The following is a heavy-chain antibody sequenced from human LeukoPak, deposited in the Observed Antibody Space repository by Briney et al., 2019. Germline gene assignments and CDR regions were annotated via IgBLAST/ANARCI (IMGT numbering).Heavy chain of an antibody. CDR1: GYSFTSYW. Sequence: GESLKISCKGSGYSFTSYWIGWVRQMPGKGLEWMGIIYPGDSDTRYSPSFQGQVTISADKSISTAYLQWSSLKASDTAMYYCARSPRGPNHYDILTGSDYWGQGTLVTVSP. CDR2: IYPGDSDT. CDR3: ARSPRGPNHYDILTGSDY. J-gene: IGHJ4*02. V-gene: IGHV5-51*01. D-gene: IGHD3-9*01.